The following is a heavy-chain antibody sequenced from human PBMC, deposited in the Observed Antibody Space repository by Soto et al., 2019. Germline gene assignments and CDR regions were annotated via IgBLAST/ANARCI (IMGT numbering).Heavy chain of an antibody. CDR1: GYTFTSYA. D-gene: IGHD1-1*01. CDR3: ARAPPNAPIYGMDV. J-gene: IGHJ6*02. V-gene: IGHV1-3*01. CDR2: INAGNGNT. Sequence: QVQLVQSGAEVKKPGASVKVSCKASGYTFTSYAMHWVRQAPGQRLEWMGWINAGNGNTKYSQKFQGRVTITRDTSASKAYMERSSLRSEDTAVYYCARAPPNAPIYGMDVWGQGTTVTVSS.